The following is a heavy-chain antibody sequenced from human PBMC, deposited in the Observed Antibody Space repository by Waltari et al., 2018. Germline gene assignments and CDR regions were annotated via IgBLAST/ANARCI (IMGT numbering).Heavy chain of an antibody. V-gene: IGHV1-2*06. D-gene: IGHD2-15*01. J-gene: IGHJ4*02. CDR2: TNPNSGGT. CDR1: GYTFTGYY. CDR3: ARDSGYGGNPGDY. Sequence: QVQLVQSGAEVKKPGASVKVSCKASGYTFTGYYMHWVRQAPGQGLEWMGRTNPNSGGTNYAQKFQGRVTMTRDTSISTAYMGLSRLRSDDTAVYYCARDSGYGGNPGDYWRQGTLVTVSS.